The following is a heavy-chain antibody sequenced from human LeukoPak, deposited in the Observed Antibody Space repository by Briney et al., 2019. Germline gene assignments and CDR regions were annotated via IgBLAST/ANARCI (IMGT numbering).Heavy chain of an antibody. CDR3: AKDVGSGWYRGAFDI. D-gene: IGHD6-19*01. CDR2: IRYDGSNK. CDR1: GFTFSSYG. V-gene: IGHV3-30*02. J-gene: IGHJ3*02. Sequence: GSLRLSCAASGFTFSSYGIHWVRPAPGKGLEWVAFIRYDGSNKYYADSVKGRFTISRDNSKNTLYLQMNSLRAEDTAVYYCAKDVGSGWYRGAFDIWGQGTMVTVSP.